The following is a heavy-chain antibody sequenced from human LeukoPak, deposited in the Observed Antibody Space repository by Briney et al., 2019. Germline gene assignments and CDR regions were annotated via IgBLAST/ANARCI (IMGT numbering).Heavy chain of an antibody. CDR2: ISWNSGSI. Sequence: GGSLRLSCAASGFTFDDYAMHWVRQARGQGLDGVSGISWNSGSIGYADSVKGRFTISRDNAKNSLYLQMNSLRAEDTALYYCAKGSSSGWYDYFDYWGQGTLVTVSS. CDR3: AKGSSSGWYDYFDY. V-gene: IGHV3-9*01. J-gene: IGHJ4*02. CDR1: GFTFDDYA. D-gene: IGHD6-19*01.